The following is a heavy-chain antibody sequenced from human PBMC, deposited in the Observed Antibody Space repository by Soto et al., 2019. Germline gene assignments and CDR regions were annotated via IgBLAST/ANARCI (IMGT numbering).Heavy chain of an antibody. CDR2: IVVGSGNT. D-gene: IGHD3-22*01. Sequence: SVKVSCKASGFTFTSSAVQWVRQARGQCLEWIGWIVVGSGNTNYAQKFQERVTITRDMSTSTAYMELSSLRSEDTAVYYCATLPDYYDSSGYYYPPWGQGTMVTVSS. V-gene: IGHV1-58*01. J-gene: IGHJ3*01. CDR1: GFTFTSSA. CDR3: ATLPDYYDSSGYYYPP.